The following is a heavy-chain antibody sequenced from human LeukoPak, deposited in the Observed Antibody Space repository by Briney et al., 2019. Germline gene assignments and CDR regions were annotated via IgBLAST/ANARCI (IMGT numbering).Heavy chain of an antibody. CDR1: GFTVSSNYA. Sequence: GGSLRLSCAASGFTVSSNYAMTWVRQAPGKGLEWVSTISGGGSTTYYADSVKGRFTISRDNSKNTLHLQMNSLRAEDTAVYYCAKVSPDFWSGYTINYFDYWGQGALVTVSS. CDR2: ISGGGSTT. J-gene: IGHJ4*02. D-gene: IGHD3-3*01. CDR3: AKVSPDFWSGYTINYFDY. V-gene: IGHV3-23*01.